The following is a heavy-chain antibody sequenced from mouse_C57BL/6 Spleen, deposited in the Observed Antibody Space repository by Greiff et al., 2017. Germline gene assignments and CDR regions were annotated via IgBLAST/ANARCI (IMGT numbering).Heavy chain of an antibody. J-gene: IGHJ4*01. D-gene: IGHD2-5*01. CDR3: ARAPYYSNYGGAMDD. V-gene: IGHV1-20*01. CDR1: GYSFTGYF. Sequence: EVQLQQSGPELVKPGDSVKISCKASGYSFTGYFMNWVMQSHGKSLEWIGRINPYNGDTFYNQKFKGKATLTVDKSSSTAHMELRRLSSEDSAVYYCARAPYYSNYGGAMDDWGKGTSVTVSS. CDR2: INPYNGDT.